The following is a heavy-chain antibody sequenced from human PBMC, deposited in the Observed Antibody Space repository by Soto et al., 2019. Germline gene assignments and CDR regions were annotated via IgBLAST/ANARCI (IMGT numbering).Heavy chain of an antibody. CDR1: GGTFSSYA. CDR3: APHFRRGPSRAYYSGMAA. CDR2: IIPIFGTA. V-gene: IGHV1-69*12. D-gene: IGHD3-3*02. J-gene: IGHJ6*02. Sequence: QVQLVQSGAEVKKPGSSVKVSCKASGGTFSSYAISWVRQAPGQGLEWMGGIIPIFGTANYAQKFQGRVTIPAAEXTXTXXMELSSLRSEDTAVYYCAPHFRRGPSRAYYSGMAAWGHGTTVTVSS.